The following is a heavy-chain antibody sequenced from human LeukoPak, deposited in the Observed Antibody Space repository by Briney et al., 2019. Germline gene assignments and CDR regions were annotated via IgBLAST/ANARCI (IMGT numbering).Heavy chain of an antibody. D-gene: IGHD3-10*01. V-gene: IGHV3-21*04. Sequence: GGSLRLSCAASGFTFSSYDMTWVRQAPGRGLEWVSSIRPSGDNTYYGDSVKGRFTISRDNAQNSMYLQMNSLRVEDTAVYYCARARGVPSPSDYWGQGTLVTVSS. CDR3: ARARGVPSPSDY. CDR2: IRPSGDNT. CDR1: GFTFSSYD. J-gene: IGHJ4*02.